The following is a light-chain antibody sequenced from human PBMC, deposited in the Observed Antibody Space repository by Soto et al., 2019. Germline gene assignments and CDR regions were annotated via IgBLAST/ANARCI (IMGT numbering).Light chain of an antibody. CDR1: QSLSSR. V-gene: IGKV1-39*01. CDR2: ETS. CDR3: QQSFSPPYT. Sequence: IQMTQSPSSLSASVGDRVTITCRASQSLSSRLTWYQQKPGEAPKLLIYETSSLHSGVPSMFSGSGSETDFTLTINSLQPEDFATYYCQQSFSPPYTFGQGTKLEIK. J-gene: IGKJ2*01.